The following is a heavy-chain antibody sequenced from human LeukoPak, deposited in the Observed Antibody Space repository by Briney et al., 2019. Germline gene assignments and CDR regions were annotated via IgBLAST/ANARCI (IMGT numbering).Heavy chain of an antibody. CDR1: GYSFISYW. V-gene: IGHV5-51*01. J-gene: IGHJ4*02. Sequence: GESLKISCKGSGYSFISYWIGWVRQMPGKGLEWMGFIYPGDSDTRYSPSFQGQVTISADKSISTAYLQWSSLKASDTAMYYCARQGGDSSGYYSVGYWGQGTLVTVSS. CDR3: ARQGGDSSGYYSVGY. CDR2: IYPGDSDT. D-gene: IGHD3-22*01.